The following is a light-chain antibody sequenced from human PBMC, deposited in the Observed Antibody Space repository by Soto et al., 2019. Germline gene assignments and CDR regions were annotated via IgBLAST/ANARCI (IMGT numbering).Light chain of an antibody. Sequence: DIQMTQSPSTLSASVGDRVTITCRASQSILTWLAWYQQKLGKAPKLLIYDASSLESGVPSRFSGSGSGTEFTLTISSLQPDDFATYYCQHDNSYFGQGTKLEIK. CDR1: QSILTW. CDR3: QHDNSY. V-gene: IGKV1-5*01. CDR2: DAS. J-gene: IGKJ2*01.